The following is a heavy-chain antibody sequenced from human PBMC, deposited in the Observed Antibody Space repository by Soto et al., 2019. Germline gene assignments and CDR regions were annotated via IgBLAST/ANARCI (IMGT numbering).Heavy chain of an antibody. D-gene: IGHD3-22*01. CDR3: ARVSYYYDSSGYYDVASDI. CDR2: IYYSGST. J-gene: IGHJ3*02. Sequence: SETLSLTCTVSGGSISSGDYSWSWIPHPPGKGLEWIGYIYYSGSTYYNPSLKSRVTISVDTSKNQFSLKLRSVTAADTAVYYCARVSYYYDSSGYYDVASDIWGKGKMVIVSS. V-gene: IGHV4-30-4*01. CDR1: GGSISSGDYS.